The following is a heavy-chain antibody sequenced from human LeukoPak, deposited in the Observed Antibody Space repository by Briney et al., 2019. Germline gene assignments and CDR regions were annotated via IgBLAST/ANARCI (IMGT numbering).Heavy chain of an antibody. D-gene: IGHD2-8*01. Sequence: GGSLRLSCAASGFTFSSYWMSWVRQAPGKGLEWVANIKQDGSEKYYVDSVKGRFTISRDNARNSLYLQMNSLRVEDTALYYCAKEGSDCTNGICRYFDYWGQGTLVTVSS. CDR1: GFTFSSYW. J-gene: IGHJ4*02. V-gene: IGHV3-7*03. CDR3: AKEGSDCTNGICRYFDY. CDR2: IKQDGSEK.